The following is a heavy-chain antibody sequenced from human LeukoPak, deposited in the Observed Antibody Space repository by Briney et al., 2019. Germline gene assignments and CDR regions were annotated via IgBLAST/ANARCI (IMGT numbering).Heavy chain of an antibody. V-gene: IGHV1-69*02. CDR3: ARGSYGEGAVRSNWFDP. CDR2: IIPILGIA. J-gene: IGHJ5*02. Sequence: VASVTVSFKDSGGTFSSYTTSWVRQAPGQGLEWMGRIIPILGIANYAQKFQGRVTITADKSTSAAYMELSSLRTEDTAVYYCARGSYGEGAVRSNWFDPWGQGTLVTVSS. D-gene: IGHD4-17*01. CDR1: GGTFSSYT.